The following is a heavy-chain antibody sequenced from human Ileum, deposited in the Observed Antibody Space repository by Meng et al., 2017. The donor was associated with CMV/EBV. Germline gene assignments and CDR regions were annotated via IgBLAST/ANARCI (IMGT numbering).Heavy chain of an antibody. CDR2: IYHSGST. CDR1: GYSISSGYY. Sequence: SETLSLTCTVSGYSISSGYYWGWIRQPPGKGLEWIGSIYHSGSTYYNPSLKSRVTISVDTSKNQFSLKLSSVTAADTAVYYCAREITIFGVVIIPVGFDYWGQGKLVTVSS. D-gene: IGHD3-3*01. V-gene: IGHV4-38-2*02. CDR3: AREITIFGVVIIPVGFDY. J-gene: IGHJ4*02.